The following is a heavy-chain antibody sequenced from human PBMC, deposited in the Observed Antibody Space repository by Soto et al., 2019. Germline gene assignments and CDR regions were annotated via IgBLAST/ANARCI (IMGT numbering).Heavy chain of an antibody. V-gene: IGHV2-5*02. CDR1: GFSLTTSGVG. CDR2: IYWDDDK. J-gene: IGHJ4*02. CDR3: AHHPYYGLGSYSFDY. Sequence: QITLKESGPTLVRPTQTLTLTCTFSGFSLTTSGVGVGWIRQPPGKALEWLAVIYWDDDKRYSSSLKSRLTITKDTSKIQVVRTMTNMDPVDTARYYCAHHPYYGLGSYSFDYWGQGTLVTVSS. D-gene: IGHD3-10*01.